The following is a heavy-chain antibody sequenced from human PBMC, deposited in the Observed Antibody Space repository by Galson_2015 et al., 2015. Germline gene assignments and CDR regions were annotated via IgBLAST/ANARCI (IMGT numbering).Heavy chain of an antibody. CDR3: ARVVPAAIDAFDI. J-gene: IGHJ3*02. Sequence: WIGYIYYSGSTNYNPSLKSRVTISVDTSKNQFSLKLSPVTAADTAVYYCARVVPAAIDAFDIWGQGTMVTVSS. CDR2: IYYSGST. V-gene: IGHV4-59*01. D-gene: IGHD2-2*01.